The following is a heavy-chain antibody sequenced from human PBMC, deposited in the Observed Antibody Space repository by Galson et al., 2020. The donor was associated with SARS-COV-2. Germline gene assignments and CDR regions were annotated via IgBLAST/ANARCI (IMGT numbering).Heavy chain of an antibody. CDR3: AKDSHTNYDNYYYDMGV. Sequence: GESLKISCAASEFTFSSYGMHWVRQAPGKGLEWVAVISYDGYYKYYADSVKGRFTISRDNSKNTLHLQMNSLRAEDTAVYFCAKDSHTNYDNYYYDMGVWGQGTTVTVAS. V-gene: IGHV3-30*18. CDR2: ISYDGYYK. CDR1: EFTFSSYG. J-gene: IGHJ6*02. D-gene: IGHD3-9*01.